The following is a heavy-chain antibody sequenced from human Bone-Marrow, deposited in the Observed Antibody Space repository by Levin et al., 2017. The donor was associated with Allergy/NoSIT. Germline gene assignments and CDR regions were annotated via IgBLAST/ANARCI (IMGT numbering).Heavy chain of an antibody. CDR1: GYSFTAYY. V-gene: IGHV1-2*06. CDR2: INPNGGGT. CDR3: ARGGDYGDYYFDY. D-gene: IGHD4-17*01. J-gene: IGHJ4*02. Sequence: GASVKVSCKASGYSFTAYYIHWVRQAPGEGLEWMGRINPNGGGTNYAEKFQGRVTMTRDSSISTAYMELSRLRSDDTAVYYCARGGDYGDYYFDYWGQGTLVTVSS.